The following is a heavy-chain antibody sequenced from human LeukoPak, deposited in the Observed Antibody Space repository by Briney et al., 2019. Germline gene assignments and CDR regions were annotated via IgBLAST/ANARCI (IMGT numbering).Heavy chain of an antibody. CDR2: IWYDGSNK. CDR3: ARPESGNYYFDY. Sequence: GGSLRLSCAASGFTFSSYGMHWVRQAPGKGLEWVAIIWYDGSNKYHADSVKGRFTISRDNSKNTLYLQMNSLRAEDTAVYYCARPESGNYYFDYWGRGTLVTVSS. D-gene: IGHD1-26*01. V-gene: IGHV3-33*01. J-gene: IGHJ4*02. CDR1: GFTFSSYG.